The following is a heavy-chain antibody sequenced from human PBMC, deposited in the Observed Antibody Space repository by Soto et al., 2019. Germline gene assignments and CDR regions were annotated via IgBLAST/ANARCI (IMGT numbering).Heavy chain of an antibody. CDR2: TSYDGNNE. D-gene: IGHD1-1*01. V-gene: IGHV3-30*18. CDR3: AKDKGVFNWATSYFDY. J-gene: IGHJ4*02. CDR1: GFTFSNYA. Sequence: LRLSCAASGFTFSNYAMHWVRQAPGKGLEWVALTSYDGNNEYYTDSVKGRFTISRDNSKNTLFLQMNSPRPEDTAVYYCAKDKGVFNWATSYFDYWGQGALVTVSS.